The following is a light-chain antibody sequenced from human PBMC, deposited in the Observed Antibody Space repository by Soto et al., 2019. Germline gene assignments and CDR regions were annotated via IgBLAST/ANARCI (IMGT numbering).Light chain of an antibody. CDR1: QTISNY. CDR3: QQSFSTPLT. J-gene: IGKJ4*01. Sequence: DIQMTQSPSSLSASVGDRVTITCRASQTISNYLNWYHQKQGKAPKLLIYGASSLHSGVPSRFSGGESGTEFTITISSLQPEDFATYYCQQSFSTPLTFGGGTKVEIK. CDR2: GAS. V-gene: IGKV1-39*01.